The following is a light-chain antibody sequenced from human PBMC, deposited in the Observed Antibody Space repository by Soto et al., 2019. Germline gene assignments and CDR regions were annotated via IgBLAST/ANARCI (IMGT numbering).Light chain of an antibody. CDR2: GAA. V-gene: IGKV3D-20*02. J-gene: IGKJ3*01. CDR1: QTISSDY. Sequence: EILLTQSPGTLSLSPGERATLSCRASQTISSDYLAWYQQKPGQAPRLLIFGAATRAADIPDRFSGSGSGTEFTLTISRLEPEDFAVYYCQQRSNWPSCPFRPGTKVDIX. CDR3: QQRSNWPSCP.